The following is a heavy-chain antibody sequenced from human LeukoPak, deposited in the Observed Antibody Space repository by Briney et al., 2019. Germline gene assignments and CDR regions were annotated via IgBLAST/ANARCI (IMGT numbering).Heavy chain of an antibody. D-gene: IGHD3/OR15-3a*01. V-gene: IGHV3-48*01. CDR1: GFTFSDYS. Sequence: GGSLRLSCAASGFTFSDYSMNWVRQAPGKGLEWVSYISSSSRTIYYTDSVKGRFTISRDNAKNSLYLQMNSLRAEDTAVYYCARDIKGLVYTFDYWGQGTLVTVSS. CDR3: ARDIKGLVYTFDY. J-gene: IGHJ4*02. CDR2: ISSSSRTI.